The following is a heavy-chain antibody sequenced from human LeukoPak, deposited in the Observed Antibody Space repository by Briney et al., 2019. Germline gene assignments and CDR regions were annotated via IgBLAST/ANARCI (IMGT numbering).Heavy chain of an antibody. Sequence: GGSLRLSRAASGFVFSTHSMNWVRQAPGKGLGWVSWISSSNGDIYYADSVRGRFTISRDDAKKSLYLQMNSLRAEDTAVYYCVRDADGGNSWFDSWGQGTLVTVSS. J-gene: IGHJ5*01. CDR1: GFVFSTHS. CDR3: VRDADGGNSWFDS. D-gene: IGHD4-23*01. CDR2: ISSSNGDI. V-gene: IGHV3-21*01.